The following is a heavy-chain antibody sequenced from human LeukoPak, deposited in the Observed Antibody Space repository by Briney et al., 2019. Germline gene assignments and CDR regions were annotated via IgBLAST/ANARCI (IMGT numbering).Heavy chain of an antibody. V-gene: IGHV1-2*02. D-gene: IGHD1-26*01. CDR2: INPNSGGT. CDR3: AVGSYYYYYMDV. J-gene: IGHJ6*03. CDR1: GYTFTSYG. Sequence: ASVKVSCMASGYTFTSYGISWVRQAPGQGLEWMGWINPNSGGTNYAQKFQGRVTMTRDTSISTAYMELSRLRSDDTAVYYCAVGSYYYYYMDVWGKGTTVTVSS.